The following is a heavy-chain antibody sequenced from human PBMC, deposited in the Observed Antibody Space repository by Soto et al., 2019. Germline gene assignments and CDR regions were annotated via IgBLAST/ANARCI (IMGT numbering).Heavy chain of an antibody. Sequence: QVQLQESGPGLVKPSQTLSLTCTVSGGSISSGAYYWSWIRQHPGKGLEWIGYIYSSGSTSYNPYLKSRVTIAVDTSKNQFSLKLSSMTAADTAVYYCARESRDGFNSPFDSWGQGTLVTVSS. CDR2: IYSSGST. V-gene: IGHV4-31*03. D-gene: IGHD5-12*01. J-gene: IGHJ4*02. CDR3: ARESRDGFNSPFDS. CDR1: GGSISSGAYY.